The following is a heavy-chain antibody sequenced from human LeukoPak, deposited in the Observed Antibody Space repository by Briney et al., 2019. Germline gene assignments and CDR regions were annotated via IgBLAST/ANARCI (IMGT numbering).Heavy chain of an antibody. CDR2: IIPIFGTA. D-gene: IGHD2-2*02. V-gene: IGHV1-69*05. Sequence: ASVKVSCKASGGTFSSYAISWVRQAPGQGLEWMGGIIPIFGTANYAQKFQGRVTITTDESTSTAYMELSSLRSEDTAVYYCARGLYSYYYMGVWGKGTTVTVSS. CDR3: ARGLYSYYYMGV. J-gene: IGHJ6*03. CDR1: GGTFSSYA.